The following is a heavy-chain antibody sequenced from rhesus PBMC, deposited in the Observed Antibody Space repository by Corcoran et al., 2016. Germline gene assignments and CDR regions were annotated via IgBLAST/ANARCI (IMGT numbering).Heavy chain of an antibody. D-gene: IGHD6-25*01. Sequence: QLQLQESGPGLVKPSETLSVTCAVSGGSISSSYWSWIRQAPGKGLEWIGDIDGSGSSTNYDPSLRSRATLSVGTSKTLLTLKLSSVTAADTAVYYCARSHSGSWDGAEYFEFWGQGALVAVSS. CDR3: ARSHSGSWDGAEYFEF. J-gene: IGHJ1*01. CDR1: GGSISSSY. CDR2: IDGSGSST. V-gene: IGHV4-169*01.